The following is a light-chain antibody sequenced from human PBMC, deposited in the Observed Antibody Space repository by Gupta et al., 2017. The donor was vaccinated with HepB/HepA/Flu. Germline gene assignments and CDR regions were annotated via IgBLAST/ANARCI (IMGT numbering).Light chain of an antibody. CDR3: QHSYTPPIT. Sequence: DIQMTQSPSSLSASVGDRVTITCRASQSIAYYLNWYQQKPGRGPILLIHDASNLQSGVPFRFSGSGSGTDFTLTISALQPEDFATYYCQHSYTPPITFGQGTRLDI. J-gene: IGKJ5*01. V-gene: IGKV1-39*01. CDR1: QSIAYY. CDR2: DAS.